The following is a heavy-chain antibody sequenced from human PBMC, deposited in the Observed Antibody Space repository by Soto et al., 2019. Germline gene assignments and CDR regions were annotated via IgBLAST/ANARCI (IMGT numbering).Heavy chain of an antibody. CDR3: AKDARHYYYMDV. Sequence: QVQLVESGGGVVQPGRSLRLSCAASGFTFSSYGMHWVRQAPGKGLEWVAVISYEGSNKYYADSVKGRFTISRDNSKNTLYLQMNSLRDKDTAVYYCAKDARHYYYMDVWGKGTTVTVSS. CDR1: GFTFSSYG. V-gene: IGHV3-30*18. J-gene: IGHJ6*03. CDR2: ISYEGSNK.